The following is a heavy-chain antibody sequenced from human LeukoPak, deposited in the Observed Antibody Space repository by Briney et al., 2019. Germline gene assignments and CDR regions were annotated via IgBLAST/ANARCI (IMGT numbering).Heavy chain of an antibody. CDR3: ARDETYSSSWLHYDY. J-gene: IGHJ4*02. CDR1: GFTFSSYW. V-gene: IGHV3-7*01. CDR2: IKQDGSEK. Sequence: PGGSLRLSCAASGFTFSSYWMSWVRQAPGKGLEWVANIKQDGSEKYYVDSVKGRFTISRDNAKNSLYLQMNSLRAEDTAVYYCARDETYSSSWLHYDYWGQGTLVTLSS. D-gene: IGHD6-13*01.